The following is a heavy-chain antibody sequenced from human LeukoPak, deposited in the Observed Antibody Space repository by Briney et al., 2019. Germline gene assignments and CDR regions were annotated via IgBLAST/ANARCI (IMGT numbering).Heavy chain of an antibody. V-gene: IGHV3-7*03. D-gene: IGHD5-24*01. CDR1: GFTFSSDW. Sequence: PGGSLRLSCAASGFTFSSDWMSWVRQAPGKGLEWVANIIKDGSEKYYVDSVKGRFTISRDKAKNSLYLQMNSLRVDDTAVYYCARDQRRFDYWGQGTLVTVSS. CDR3: ARDQRRFDY. J-gene: IGHJ4*02. CDR2: IIKDGSEK.